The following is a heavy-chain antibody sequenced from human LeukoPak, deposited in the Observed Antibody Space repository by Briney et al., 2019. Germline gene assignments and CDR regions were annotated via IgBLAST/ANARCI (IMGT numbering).Heavy chain of an antibody. Sequence: GGSLRLSCAASGFTGFTFSSYSMNWARQAPGKGLVWVSRVNSDGSSSKYADSVKGRFTISRDNAKNTLYLRMNSLRAEDTALYYCVRRQTSTSGFDHWGQGTLVTVSS. V-gene: IGHV3-74*03. J-gene: IGHJ4*02. CDR1: GFTGFTFSSYS. CDR2: VNSDGSSS. D-gene: IGHD6-6*01. CDR3: VRRQTSTSGFDH.